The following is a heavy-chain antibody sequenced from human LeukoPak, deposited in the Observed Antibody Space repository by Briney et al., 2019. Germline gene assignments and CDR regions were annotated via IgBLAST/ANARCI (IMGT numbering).Heavy chain of an antibody. Sequence: SQTLSLTCAISGDSVSSNSAAWNWIRQSPSRGLEWLGRTYYRSKWYNDYAVSVKSRITINPDTSKNQFSLKLSSVTAADTAVYYCARRSSGYYLPLYYYYYMDVWGKGTTVTISS. V-gene: IGHV6-1*01. CDR3: ARRSSGYYLPLYYYYYMDV. J-gene: IGHJ6*03. CDR1: GDSVSSNSAA. D-gene: IGHD3-22*01. CDR2: TYYRSKWYN.